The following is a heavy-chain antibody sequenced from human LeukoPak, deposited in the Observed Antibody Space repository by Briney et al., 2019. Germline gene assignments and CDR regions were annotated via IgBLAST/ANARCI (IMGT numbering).Heavy chain of an antibody. CDR3: ARHGPRYSYLYGRFDP. CDR1: GGSISGYY. Sequence: NPSETLSLTCTVSGGSISGYYWSWIRQTPGKGLEWIGYFYYSGSTKYNPSLKTRVSISIDTSKNQFSLQLNSVTAADTAVYYCARHGPRYSYLYGRFDPWGQGTLVTVSS. J-gene: IGHJ5*02. CDR2: FYYSGST. D-gene: IGHD5-18*01. V-gene: IGHV4-59*01.